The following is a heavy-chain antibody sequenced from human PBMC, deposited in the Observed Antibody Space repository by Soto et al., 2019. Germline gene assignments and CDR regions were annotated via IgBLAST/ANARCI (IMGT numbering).Heavy chain of an antibody. D-gene: IGHD3-9*01. CDR3: ASRGGGYFDWLLSGPIDAFAI. CDR2: IYYSGST. Sequence: SETLSLTCTVSGGSISSYYWIWIRQPPGKGLEWIGYIYYSGSTNYNPSLKSRVTISVDTSKNQFSLKLSSVTAADTAVYYCASRGGGYFDWLLSGPIDAFAIWVQGTMVTVSS. CDR1: GGSISSYY. J-gene: IGHJ3*02. V-gene: IGHV4-59*08.